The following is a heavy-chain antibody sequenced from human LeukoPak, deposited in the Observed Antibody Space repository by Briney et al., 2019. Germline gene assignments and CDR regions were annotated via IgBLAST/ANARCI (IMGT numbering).Heavy chain of an antibody. CDR1: GFTFSSYA. Sequence: PGGSLRLSCAAAGFTFSSYAMRWVRQVPGKWLGWVSAISGSGGSTYYGDSVEGRFTTPRDNSKHTPYLRRDSVGAADPAMSYCARGPIAAAGTKYVYYYYYYMDVWGKGTTVTVSS. J-gene: IGHJ6*03. CDR2: ISGSGGST. CDR3: ARGPIAAAGTKYVYYYYYYMDV. D-gene: IGHD6-13*01. V-gene: IGHV3-23*01.